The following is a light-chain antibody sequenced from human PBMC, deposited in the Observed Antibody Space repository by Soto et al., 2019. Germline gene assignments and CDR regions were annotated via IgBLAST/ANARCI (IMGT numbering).Light chain of an antibody. J-gene: IGKJ4*01. V-gene: IGKV1-27*01. Sequence: DVQMTQSPSSLSASVGDRVTITCRASQGISTSLAWYQQKPGQIPNRLIYAASTLQSGVPSRFSGSGSGTAFSLTISRLQSEEVATYSCQHSNSAPLTFGGGTKAELK. CDR1: QGISTS. CDR3: QHSNSAPLT. CDR2: AAS.